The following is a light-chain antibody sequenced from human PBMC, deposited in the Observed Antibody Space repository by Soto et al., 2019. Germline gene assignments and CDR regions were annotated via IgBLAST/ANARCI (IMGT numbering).Light chain of an antibody. J-gene: IGLJ2*01. V-gene: IGLV2-14*01. CDR3: SSYTSSSTRV. CDR1: SSDVGGYNY. Sequence: QSVLTQPASVSGSPGQSITISCTGTSSDVGGYNYVSWYQQHPGKAPKLMIYDVSNRLSGVSNRFSGSKSGNTASLTISGLQAEDEADYYCSSYTSSSTRVFGGGTKLTVL. CDR2: DVS.